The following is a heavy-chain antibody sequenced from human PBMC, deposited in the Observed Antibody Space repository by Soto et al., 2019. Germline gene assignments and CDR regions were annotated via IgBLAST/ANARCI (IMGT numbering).Heavy chain of an antibody. CDR3: ARGREARLRVFDY. D-gene: IGHD6-6*01. CDR2: INHSGST. V-gene: IGHV4-34*01. Sequence: SETLSLTCAVYGGSFSGYYWSWIRQPPGKGLEWIGEINHSGSTNYNPSLKSRVTISVDTSKNQFSLKLSSVTAADTAVYYCARGREARLRVFDYWGQGTLVTVSS. J-gene: IGHJ4*02. CDR1: GGSFSGYY.